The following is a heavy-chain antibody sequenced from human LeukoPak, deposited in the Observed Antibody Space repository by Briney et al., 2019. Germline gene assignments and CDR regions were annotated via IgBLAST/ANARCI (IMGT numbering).Heavy chain of an antibody. Sequence: GGSLRLSCAASGFTVSSNYMSWVRQAPGKGLEWVSVIYSGGSTYYADSVKGRFTISRDNSKNTLYLQMNSLRAEDTAVYYCARLGSSRWYEGGFDYWGQGTLVTVSS. V-gene: IGHV3-66*01. J-gene: IGHJ4*02. CDR2: IYSGGST. CDR1: GFTVSSNY. D-gene: IGHD6-19*01. CDR3: ARLGSSRWYEGGFDY.